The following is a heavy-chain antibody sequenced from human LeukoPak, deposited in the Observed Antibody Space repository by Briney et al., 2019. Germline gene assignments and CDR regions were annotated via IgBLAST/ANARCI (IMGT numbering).Heavy chain of an antibody. CDR3: ATDFWTSRSNYYYYMDV. CDR1: GYTFTGYG. V-gene: IGHV1-18*01. CDR2: ISAYNGNT. D-gene: IGHD3/OR15-3a*01. Sequence: ASVKVSCKASGYTFTGYGISWVRQAPGQGLEWMGWISAYNGNTNYAQKLQGRVTMTEDTSTDTAYMELSSLRSEDTAVYYCATDFWTSRSNYYYYMDVWGKGTTVTVSS. J-gene: IGHJ6*03.